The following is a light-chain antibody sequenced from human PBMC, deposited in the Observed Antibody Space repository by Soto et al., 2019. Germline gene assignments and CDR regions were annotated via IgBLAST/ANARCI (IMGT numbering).Light chain of an antibody. CDR3: QHSYSSLWT. CDR2: AAS. CDR1: QRISSY. Sequence: DIQMTQSPSSLSASVGDRVTITCRASQRISSYLHWYQQKPGKAPKLLIYAASSLQSGVPSRFSGSGSGTDFTLTIRSLQPEEFATYYCQHSYSSLWTFGQGTKVEIK. J-gene: IGKJ1*01. V-gene: IGKV1-39*01.